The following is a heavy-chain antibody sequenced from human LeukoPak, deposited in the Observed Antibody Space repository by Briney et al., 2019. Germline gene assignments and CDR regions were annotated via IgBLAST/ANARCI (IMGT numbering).Heavy chain of an antibody. CDR1: GYTFTGYY. Sequence: SVKVSCKASGYTFTGYYMHWVRQAPGQGLEWMGGIIPIFGTANYAQKFQGRVTITADESTSTAYMELSSLRSEDTAVYYCARDRAAFDYWGQGTLVTVSS. CDR3: ARDRAAFDY. V-gene: IGHV1-69*13. D-gene: IGHD6-13*01. CDR2: IIPIFGTA. J-gene: IGHJ4*02.